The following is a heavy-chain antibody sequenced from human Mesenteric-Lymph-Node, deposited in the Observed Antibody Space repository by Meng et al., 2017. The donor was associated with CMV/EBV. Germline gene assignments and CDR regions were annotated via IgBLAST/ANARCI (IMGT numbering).Heavy chain of an antibody. V-gene: IGHV4-34*01. CDR2: INSSGST. D-gene: IGHD3-10*01. J-gene: IGHJ2*01. Sequence: GYGGSFSGYYWSWIRKPPGKGLEWIGKINSSGSTSYNPSLKSRVTISVDTSKNQFSLKLSSVTAADTALYYCARRGIVRGHSGFFDLWGRGTLVTVSS. CDR3: ARRGIVRGHSGFFDL. CDR1: GGSFSGYY.